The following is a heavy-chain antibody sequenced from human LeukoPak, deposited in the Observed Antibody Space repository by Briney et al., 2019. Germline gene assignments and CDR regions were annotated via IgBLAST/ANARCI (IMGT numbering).Heavy chain of an antibody. CDR3: ARGSPASV. D-gene: IGHD2-2*01. CDR1: AFTFSSYW. J-gene: IGHJ4*02. Sequence: PGVSLRLSCAASAFTFSSYWMHWVRQAPGKVLVWFSRINEDGRTKNYADSVKGRLPISRDNAENTLYLKMNSLRAEDTAVYYCARGSPASVWGQGALVTVSS. V-gene: IGHV3-74*01. CDR2: INEDGRTK.